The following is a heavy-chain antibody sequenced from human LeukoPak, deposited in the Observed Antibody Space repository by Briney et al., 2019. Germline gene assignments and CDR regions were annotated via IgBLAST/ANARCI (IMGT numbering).Heavy chain of an antibody. J-gene: IGHJ4*02. D-gene: IGHD3-3*01. CDR2: ISSSGGTI. CDR1: GFTFSSYS. CDR3: ARGTILGVAYDY. V-gene: IGHV3-48*04. Sequence: GGSLRLSCAASGFTFSSYSMNWVRQAPGKGLEWVSYISSSGGTIYYADSVKGRFTISRDNAENLLSLQMNSLRAEDTAVYYCARGTILGVAYDYWGQGTLVTVSS.